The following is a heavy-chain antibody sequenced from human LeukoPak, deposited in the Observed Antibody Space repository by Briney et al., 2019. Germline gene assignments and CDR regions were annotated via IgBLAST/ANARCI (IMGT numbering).Heavy chain of an antibody. CDR1: GYSFTSYW. Sequence: GESLQISCKGSGYSFTSYWIGWVRPMPGKGLEWMGIIYPGDSDTRYSPSFQGQVTISADKSISTPYLQWSSLKASDTAMYYCASGSSLRGQLGYFDYWGQGTLVTVSS. J-gene: IGHJ4*02. D-gene: IGHD2-2*01. CDR3: ASGSSLRGQLGYFDY. V-gene: IGHV5-51*01. CDR2: IYPGDSDT.